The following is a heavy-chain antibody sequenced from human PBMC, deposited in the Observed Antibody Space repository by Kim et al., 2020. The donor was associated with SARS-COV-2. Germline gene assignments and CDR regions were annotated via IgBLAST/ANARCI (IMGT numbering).Heavy chain of an antibody. V-gene: IGHV3-30*01. D-gene: IGHD6-19*01. CDR3: AREREEQWLARGYFDY. Sequence: SVKGRFTISRDNSQNALYLQMNSLRAEDTAVYYCAREREEQWLARGYFDYWGQGTLVTVSS. J-gene: IGHJ4*02.